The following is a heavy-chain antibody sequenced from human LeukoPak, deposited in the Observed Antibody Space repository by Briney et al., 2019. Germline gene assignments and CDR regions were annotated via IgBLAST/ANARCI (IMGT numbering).Heavy chain of an antibody. CDR2: INHSGST. D-gene: IGHD5-18*01. Sequence: SETLSLTCAVYGGSFSGYYWSWIRQPPGKGLEWIGEINHSGSTNYNPSLKSRVTISVDTSKNQFSLKLSSVTAADTAVYYCAREAGYSYGYDYWGQGTLVTVSS. CDR1: GGSFSGYY. J-gene: IGHJ4*02. V-gene: IGHV4-34*01. CDR3: AREAGYSYGYDY.